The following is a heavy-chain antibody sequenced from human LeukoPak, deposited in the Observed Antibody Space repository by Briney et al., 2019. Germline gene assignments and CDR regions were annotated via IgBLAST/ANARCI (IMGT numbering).Heavy chain of an antibody. Sequence: PGGSLRLSCAASGFTFSNAWMSWVRQAPGKGLEWVGRIKSKTDGGTTDYAAPVKGRFTISRDDSKNTLYLQMNSLKTEDTAVYYCTMEVREGVLDYWGQGTLVTVSS. J-gene: IGHJ4*02. D-gene: IGHD2-21*01. CDR1: GFTFSNAW. V-gene: IGHV3-15*01. CDR2: IKSKTDGGTT. CDR3: TMEVREGVLDY.